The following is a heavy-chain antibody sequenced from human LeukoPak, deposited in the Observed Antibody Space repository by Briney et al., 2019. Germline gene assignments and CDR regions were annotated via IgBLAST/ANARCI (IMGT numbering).Heavy chain of an antibody. CDR3: AVSDSSSFPDFDY. D-gene: IGHD6-6*01. CDR2: IYPGDSDT. CDR1: GYSFTSYW. V-gene: IGHV5-51*01. Sequence: GESLKISCKGSGYSFTSYWIGWVRQMPGKGLEWMGIIYPGDSDTRYSPSFQGQGTISADKSISTAYLQWSSLKASDTAMYYCAVSDSSSFPDFDYWGQGTLVTVSS. J-gene: IGHJ4*02.